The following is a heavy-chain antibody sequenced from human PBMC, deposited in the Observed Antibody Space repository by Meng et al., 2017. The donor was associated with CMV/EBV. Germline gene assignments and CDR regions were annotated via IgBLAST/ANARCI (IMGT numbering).Heavy chain of an antibody. CDR3: TRGYDFWSGYFSDHAFDI. D-gene: IGHD3-3*01. J-gene: IGHJ3*02. V-gene: IGHV3-49*04. CDR2: IRSKAYGGPT. Sequence: GESLKISCTASGFTFGDYSMSWVRQAPGKGLEWVGFIRSKAYGGPTEYAASVKGRFSISRDDSKSIAYLQMNSLKTEDTAVYYCTRGYDFWSGYFSDHAFDIWGQGTMVTVSS. CDR1: GFTFGDYS.